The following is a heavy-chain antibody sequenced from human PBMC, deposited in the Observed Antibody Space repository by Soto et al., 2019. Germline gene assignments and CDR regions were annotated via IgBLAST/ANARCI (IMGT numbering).Heavy chain of an antibody. J-gene: IGHJ4*02. CDR1: GYTFTSYD. Sequence: QVQLVQSGAEVKKPGASVKVSCKASGYTFTSYDINWVRQATGQGLEWMGWMNPNSGNTGYAQKFQGRVTLTRTTSTSTADMDLSSLRSEDTAVYYCARERAVAGFAYWGQGTLVTVSS. CDR2: MNPNSGNT. D-gene: IGHD6-13*01. CDR3: ARERAVAGFAY. V-gene: IGHV1-8*01.